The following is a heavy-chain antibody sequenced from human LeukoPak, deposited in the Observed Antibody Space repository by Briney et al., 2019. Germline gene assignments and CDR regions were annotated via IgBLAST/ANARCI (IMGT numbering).Heavy chain of an antibody. D-gene: IGHD4-11*01. J-gene: IGHJ4*02. CDR3: ARDDTVTAHFDY. Sequence: GGSLRLSCTASGFSFSTYAMNWVRQAPGKGLEWVSYISGGSSNTFYADSVKGRFTISRDNAKNSLFLQMNSLRAEDTAVYYCARDDTVTAHFDYWGQGTLVTVSS. CDR1: GFSFSTYA. V-gene: IGHV3-48*01. CDR2: ISGGSSNT.